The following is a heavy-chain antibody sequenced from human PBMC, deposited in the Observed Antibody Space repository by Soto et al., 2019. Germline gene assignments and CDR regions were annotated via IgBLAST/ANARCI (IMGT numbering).Heavy chain of an antibody. D-gene: IGHD5-18*01. CDR2: MHPKSGGT. V-gene: IGHV1-2*02. CDR1: GYTFNGYY. Sequence: QVQLVQSGAEVKKPGASVKVSCKASGYTFNGYYIHWVRQAPGQGLEWMGWMHPKSGGTNYARKFQDRVTMTRDTSISTAYMELRRLRSDDTAVYYCARDNGYAYGYDDYWGQGALVTVSS. J-gene: IGHJ4*02. CDR3: ARDNGYAYGYDDY.